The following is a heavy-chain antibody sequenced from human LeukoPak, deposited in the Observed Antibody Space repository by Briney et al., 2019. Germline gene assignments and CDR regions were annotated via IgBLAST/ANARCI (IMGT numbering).Heavy chain of an antibody. Sequence: GGSLRLSCAASGFTFSSFAMHWVRQAPGKGLEWVAVISYDGSNKYYADSVKGRFTISRDNSKNSMYLQMNTLRVEDTAVYYCARGRYYETGGGHFDYWGQGTLVTVSS. CDR3: ARGRYYETGGGHFDY. CDR2: ISYDGSNK. CDR1: GFTFSSFA. J-gene: IGHJ4*02. D-gene: IGHD3-3*01. V-gene: IGHV3-30-3*01.